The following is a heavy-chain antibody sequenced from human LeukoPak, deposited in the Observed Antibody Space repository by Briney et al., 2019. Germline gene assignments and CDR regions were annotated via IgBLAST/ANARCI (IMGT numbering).Heavy chain of an antibody. CDR2: IIPIFGTA. J-gene: IGHJ4*02. D-gene: IGHD5-24*01. Sequence: SVKVSCKASGGTFSSYAISWVRQAPGQVLEWMGRIIPIFGTANYAQKFQGRVTITTDESTSTAYMELSSLRSEDTAVYYCASTRDGYNQDWGQGTLVTVSS. CDR1: GGTFSSYA. V-gene: IGHV1-69*05. CDR3: ASTRDGYNQD.